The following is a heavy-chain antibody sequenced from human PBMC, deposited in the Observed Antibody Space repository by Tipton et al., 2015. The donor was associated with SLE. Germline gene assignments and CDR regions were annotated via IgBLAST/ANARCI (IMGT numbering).Heavy chain of an antibody. CDR2: IKHDGSEI. CDR3: ARSWYLDY. J-gene: IGHJ4*02. V-gene: IGHV3-7*01. D-gene: IGHD6-13*01. Sequence: SLRLSCAASGFSFSSYWMTWVRQAPGKGLEWVANIKHDGSEIYYVDSVKGRFTISRDNAKNSLSLQMNSLRAEDTAVYYCARSWYLDYWGQGTLVTVSS. CDR1: GFSFSSYW.